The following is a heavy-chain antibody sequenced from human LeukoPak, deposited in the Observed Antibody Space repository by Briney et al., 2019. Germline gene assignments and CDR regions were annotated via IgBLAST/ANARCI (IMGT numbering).Heavy chain of an antibody. CDR3: ARERRDGYGARVDYFDY. V-gene: IGHV4-59*01. Sequence: SETLSLTCTVSGGSISSYYWSWIRQPPGKGLEWIGYIYYSGGTNYNPSLKSRVTISVDTSKNQFSLKLSSVTAADTAVYYCARERRDGYGARVDYFDYWGQGTLVTVSS. CDR1: GGSISSYY. CDR2: IYYSGGT. D-gene: IGHD5-24*01. J-gene: IGHJ4*02.